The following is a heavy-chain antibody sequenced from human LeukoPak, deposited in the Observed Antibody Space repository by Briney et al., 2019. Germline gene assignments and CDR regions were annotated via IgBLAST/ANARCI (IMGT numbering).Heavy chain of an antibody. Sequence: ASVKVSCKASGYTFTGYYMHWVRQAPGQGLEWMGWINPNSGGTNYTQKFQGRVTMTRDTSISTAYMELSRLRSDDTAVYYRARLDYYDSSGYYRRVDEFDYWGQGTLVTVSS. CDR3: ARLDYYDSSGYYRRVDEFDY. D-gene: IGHD3-22*01. V-gene: IGHV1-2*02. J-gene: IGHJ4*02. CDR2: INPNSGGT. CDR1: GYTFTGYY.